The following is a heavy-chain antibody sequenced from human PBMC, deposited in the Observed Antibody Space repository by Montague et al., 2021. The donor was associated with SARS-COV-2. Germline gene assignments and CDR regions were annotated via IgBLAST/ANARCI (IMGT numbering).Heavy chain of an antibody. CDR3: ATEGAAAGFDF. CDR2: LYYSGST. D-gene: IGHD6-13*01. CDR1: GGSISSSNYY. Sequence: SETLSLTCIVSGGSISSSNYYWGWIRQPPGKGLEYIGSLYYSGSTYYNPSLRSRVTISVETSKNQLSLRPNAVTAAGTAVYYCATEGAAAGFDFWGQGILVTVSS. V-gene: IGHV4-39*02. J-gene: IGHJ4*02.